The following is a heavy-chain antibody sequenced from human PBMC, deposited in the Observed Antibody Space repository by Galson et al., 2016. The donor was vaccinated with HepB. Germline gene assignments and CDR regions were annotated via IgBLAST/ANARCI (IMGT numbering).Heavy chain of an antibody. J-gene: IGHJ4*02. CDR2: IDPSDSYT. V-gene: IGHV5-10-1*01. D-gene: IGHD1-20*01. Sequence: QSGAEVKKPGESLRIFCKGSGYSFTNYWISWVRQMPGKGLEWMGRIDPSDSYTNYSPSFQGHVTISVDKSISTAYLQWNSLKASDTAMYYCGRHKGITGTPFDDWGQGTLVTVSS. CDR3: GRHKGITGTPFDD. CDR1: GYSFTNYW.